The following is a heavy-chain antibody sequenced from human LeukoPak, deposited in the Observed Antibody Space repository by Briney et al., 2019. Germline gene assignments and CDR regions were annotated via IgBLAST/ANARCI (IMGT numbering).Heavy chain of an antibody. V-gene: IGHV4-59*01. CDR3: ARALGLFSSAPGYYYMDV. Sequence: SETLSLTCTVSGGAISSDYWSWIRQPPGKGLEWIGYIYYSGTTNYNLSLQSRVTISVDTPKQFSLKLSSVTAGDTAVYYCARALGLFSSAPGYYYMDVWGKGTTVTVSS. J-gene: IGHJ6*03. CDR2: IYYSGTT. D-gene: IGHD6-19*01. CDR1: GGAISSDY.